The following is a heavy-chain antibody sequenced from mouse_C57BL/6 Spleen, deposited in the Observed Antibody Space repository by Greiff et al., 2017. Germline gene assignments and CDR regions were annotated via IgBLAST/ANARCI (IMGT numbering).Heavy chain of an antibody. CDR2: ISYDGSN. CDR3: ARDDLYDVYYYAMDY. D-gene: IGHD2-3*01. Sequence: EVQLVESGPGLVKPSQSLSLTCSVTGYSITSGYYWNWIRQFPGNKLEWMGYISYDGSNNYNPSLKNRISITRDTSKNQFFLKLNSVTTEDTATYFCARDDLYDVYYYAMDYWGQGTSVTVSS. CDR1: GYSITSGYY. V-gene: IGHV3-6*01. J-gene: IGHJ4*01.